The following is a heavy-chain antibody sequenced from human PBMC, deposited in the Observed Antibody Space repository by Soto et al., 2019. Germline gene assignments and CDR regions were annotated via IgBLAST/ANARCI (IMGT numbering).Heavy chain of an antibody. CDR1: GYTFTGYY. Sequence: ASVKVSCKASGYTFTGYYMHWVRQAPGQGLEWMGWINPNSGGTNYAQKFQGWVTMTRDTSISTAYMELSRLRSDDTAVYYCACAYGSGRRDAFDIWGQGTMVTVSS. V-gene: IGHV1-2*04. CDR2: INPNSGGT. J-gene: IGHJ3*02. D-gene: IGHD3-10*01. CDR3: ACAYGSGRRDAFDI.